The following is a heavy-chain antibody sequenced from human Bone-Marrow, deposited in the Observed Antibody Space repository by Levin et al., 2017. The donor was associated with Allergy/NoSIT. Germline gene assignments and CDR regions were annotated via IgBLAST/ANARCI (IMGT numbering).Heavy chain of an antibody. Sequence: PSETLSLTCTVSGGSMRNYYWSWIRQPPGKGLEWIGYVYYSGNTNYNPSLKSRVTISPDTSKNQFSLKVTSVTAADTAIYYCARCDDSSWFKFDYWGQGTLVSVSS. CDR3: ARCDDSSWFKFDY. D-gene: IGHD6-13*01. J-gene: IGHJ4*02. CDR1: GGSMRNYY. CDR2: VYYSGNT. V-gene: IGHV4-59*01.